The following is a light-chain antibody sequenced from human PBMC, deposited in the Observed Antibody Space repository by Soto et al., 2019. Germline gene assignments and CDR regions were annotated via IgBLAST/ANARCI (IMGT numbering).Light chain of an antibody. J-gene: IGLJ2*01. Sequence: QSALTQPASVSGSPGQSITISCTGTRSDVGGYNYVSWYQQHPGKAPKLMIYDVSNRPSGVSNRFSASKSGNTASLTISCRQAEDEADYYCSSYTSSNSPVVFGGWTKLTVL. CDR2: DVS. CDR1: RSDVGGYNY. CDR3: SSYTSSNSPVV. V-gene: IGLV2-14*01.